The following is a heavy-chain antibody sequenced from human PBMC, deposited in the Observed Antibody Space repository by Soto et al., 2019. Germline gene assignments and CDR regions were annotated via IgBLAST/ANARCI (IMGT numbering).Heavy chain of an antibody. CDR2: INSDGSST. CDR3: ARDRSYSLDV. V-gene: IGHV3-74*01. J-gene: IGHJ6*02. Sequence: GSLRLSCAVSGSTFSNDWMHWVRQAPGKGLVWVSHINSDGSSTNYADFVKGRFTIARDNAKNTVYLQMNSLRAEDTAVYYCARDRSYSLDVWGQGTTVTVYS. CDR1: GSTFSNDW.